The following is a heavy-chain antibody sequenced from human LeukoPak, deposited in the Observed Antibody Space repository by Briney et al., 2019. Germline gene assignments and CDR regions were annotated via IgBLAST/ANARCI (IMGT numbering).Heavy chain of an antibody. CDR2: INPSGGST. V-gene: IGHV1-46*01. CDR1: GYTFTSYY. CDR3: ARDLRSTGTWYGSGSP. Sequence: ASVKVSCKASGYTFTSYYMHWVRQAPGQGLEWMGIINPSGGSTSYAQKFQGRVTMTRDTSTSTVYMELSSLRSKDTAVYYCARDLRSTGTWYGSGSPWGQGTLVTVSS. D-gene: IGHD3-10*01. J-gene: IGHJ5*02.